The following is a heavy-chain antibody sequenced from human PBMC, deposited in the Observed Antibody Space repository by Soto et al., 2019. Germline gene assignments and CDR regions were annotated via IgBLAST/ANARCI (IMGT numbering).Heavy chain of an antibody. Sequence: GGSLRLSCAASGFTFSSYAMSWVRQAPGKGLEWVSAISGSGGSTYYADSVKGRFTISRDNSKNTLYLQMNSLRAEDTAVYYCAKAGYYDFWSGYSLGQIDYWGQGTLVTVSS. D-gene: IGHD3-3*01. J-gene: IGHJ4*02. CDR2: ISGSGGST. CDR3: AKAGYYDFWSGYSLGQIDY. V-gene: IGHV3-23*01. CDR1: GFTFSSYA.